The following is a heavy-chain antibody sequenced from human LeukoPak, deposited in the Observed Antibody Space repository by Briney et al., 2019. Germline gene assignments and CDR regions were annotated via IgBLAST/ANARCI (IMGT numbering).Heavy chain of an antibody. CDR1: GYTFTSYG. CDR2: ISGSGGST. J-gene: IGHJ4*02. V-gene: IGHV3-23*01. CDR3: AKDRRSRNDFD. D-gene: IGHD1-1*01. Sequence: SCKASGYTFTSYGISWVRQAPGKGLEWVSAISGSGGSTYYADSVKGRFTISRDNSKNTLYLQMNSLRAEDTAVYYCAKDRRSRNDFDWGQGTLVTVSS.